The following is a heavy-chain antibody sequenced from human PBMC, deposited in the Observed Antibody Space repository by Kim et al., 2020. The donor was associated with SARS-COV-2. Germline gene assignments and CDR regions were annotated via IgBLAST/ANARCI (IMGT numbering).Heavy chain of an antibody. V-gene: IGHV1-69*13. CDR1: GGTFSSYA. CDR3: ARGAAAGTWSLGY. CDR2: IIPIFGTA. Sequence: SVKVSCKASGGTFSSYAISWVRQAPGQGLEWMGGIIPIFGTANYAQKFQGRVTITADESTSTAYMELSSLRSEDTAVYYCARGAAAGTWSLGYWGQGTLVTVSS. J-gene: IGHJ4*02. D-gene: IGHD6-13*01.